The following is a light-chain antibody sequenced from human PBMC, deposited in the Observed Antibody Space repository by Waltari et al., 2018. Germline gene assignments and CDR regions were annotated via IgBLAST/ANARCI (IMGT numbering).Light chain of an antibody. CDR2: STN. Sequence: QSVLTQPPSASGTPGQRVTISCSGSSSNIGSKSVNWYQQVSGAAPKLLIYSTNKRPSGVLDRFSCSKSGTSASLAISGLQSEDEAYYYCATWDDSLNGLFGGGTKLTVL. J-gene: IGLJ2*01. CDR1: SSNIGSKS. V-gene: IGLV1-44*01. CDR3: ATWDDSLNGL.